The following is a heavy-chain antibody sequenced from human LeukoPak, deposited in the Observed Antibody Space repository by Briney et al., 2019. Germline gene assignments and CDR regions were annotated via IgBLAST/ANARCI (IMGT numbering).Heavy chain of an antibody. CDR1: GFSFSSYG. CDR2: IWYDGSKK. D-gene: IGHD5-12*01. Sequence: PGGSLRLSCAASGFSFSSYGMHWVRQAPGKGLEWVAVIWYDGSKKYYADSVKGRFTISRDNSKNTLYLQMNSLRAEDTAVYYCAKPRKGGYDQEFDYWGQGTLVTVSS. V-gene: IGHV3-33*06. CDR3: AKPRKGGYDQEFDY. J-gene: IGHJ4*02.